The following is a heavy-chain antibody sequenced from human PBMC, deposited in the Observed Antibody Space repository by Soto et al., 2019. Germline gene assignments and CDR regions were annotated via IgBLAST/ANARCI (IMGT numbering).Heavy chain of an antibody. J-gene: IGHJ5*02. CDR2: ISSSSSYI. V-gene: IGHV3-21*01. CDR3: AIWLEWVP. Sequence: SLXLSWVPSGFTFRSYSKNWVRQATREGLERVSSISSSSSYIYYADSVKGRFTISRDNAKNSLYLQMNSLRPEDTAVYYCAIWLEWVPWGQGTLVTVSS. D-gene: IGHD3-3*01. CDR1: GFTFRSYS.